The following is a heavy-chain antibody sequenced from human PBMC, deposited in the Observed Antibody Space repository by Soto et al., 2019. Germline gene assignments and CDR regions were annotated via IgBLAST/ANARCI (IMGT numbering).Heavy chain of an antibody. V-gene: IGHV3-53*01. J-gene: IGHJ4*02. CDR2: IYSGGST. D-gene: IGHD4-17*01. Sequence: VGSLRLSCAASGFTVSSNYMSWVRQAPGKGLEWVSVIYSGGSTYYADSVKGRFTISRDNSKNTLYLQMNSLRAEDTAVYYCARDLATYGDYGYFNYWGQRTLVTVSS. CDR1: GFTVSSNY. CDR3: ARDLATYGDYGYFNY.